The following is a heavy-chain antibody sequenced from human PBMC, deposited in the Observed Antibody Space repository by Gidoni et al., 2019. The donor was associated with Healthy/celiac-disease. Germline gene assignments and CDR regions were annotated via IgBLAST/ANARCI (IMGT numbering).Heavy chain of an antibody. V-gene: IGHV4-4*07. J-gene: IGHJ6*02. D-gene: IGHD4-17*01. Sequence: NYNPSLKSRVTMSVDTSKNQFSLKLSSVTAADTAVYYCARGEGVTTTSHYYYYGMDVWGQGTTVTVSS. CDR3: ARGEGVTTTSHYYYYGMDV.